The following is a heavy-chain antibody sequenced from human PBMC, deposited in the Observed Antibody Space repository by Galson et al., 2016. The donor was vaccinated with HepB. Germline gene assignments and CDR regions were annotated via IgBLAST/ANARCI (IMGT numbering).Heavy chain of an antibody. V-gene: IGHV5-10-1*01. J-gene: IGHJ6*03. CDR3: ARGKSTSGWGGYIYMDV. CDR1: GYIFTRYW. Sequence: QSGAEVTKPGESLKISCKTSGYIFTRYWIDWVRQMPGKGLEWLGRIDPSDSYVNYGPSFRGHVTLSVEKSISTAYLQWSSLKAPDTAIYNCARGKSTSGWGGYIYMDVWGKGTTVTVSS. D-gene: IGHD6-19*01. CDR2: IDPSDSYV.